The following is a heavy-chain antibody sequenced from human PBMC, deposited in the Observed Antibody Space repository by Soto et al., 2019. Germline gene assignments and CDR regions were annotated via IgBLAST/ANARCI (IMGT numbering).Heavy chain of an antibody. CDR2: IIPVFGRP. J-gene: IGHJ1*01. Sequence: SVKVSCKASGGTFSSFGISWVRQAPGQGLEWMGGIIPVFGRPNYAQRFRGRLTITADESTSTSYMELIDLGSEDTAVYYCAREGSGYNFWGQGTQVTVS. CDR3: AREGSGYNF. D-gene: IGHD5-12*01. V-gene: IGHV1-69*13. CDR1: GGTFSSFG.